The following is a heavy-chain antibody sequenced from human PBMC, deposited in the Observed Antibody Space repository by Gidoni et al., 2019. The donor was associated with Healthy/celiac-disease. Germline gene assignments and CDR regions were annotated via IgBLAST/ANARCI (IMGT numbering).Heavy chain of an antibody. D-gene: IGHD3-22*01. CDR3: ARGVWGYYDSSGHRYFDL. CDR2: IYHSGST. CDR1: GGSISSSNW. V-gene: IGHV4-4*02. J-gene: IGHJ2*01. Sequence: QVQLQESCSGLVKPSGTLSLTCAVSGGSISSSNWWSWVRQPPGKGLAWIGEIYHSGSTTYNPSLKSRVTISVDKSKNQFSLKLSSVTAADTAVYYCARGVWGYYDSSGHRYFDLWGRGTLVTVSS.